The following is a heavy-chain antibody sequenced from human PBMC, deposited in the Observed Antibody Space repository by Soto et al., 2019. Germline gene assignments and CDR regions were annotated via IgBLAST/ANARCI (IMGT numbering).Heavy chain of an antibody. CDR1: GFTVSSNY. Sequence: PGGSLRLSCAASGFTVSSNYMSWVRQAPGKGLEWVSVIYSDGSTYYADSVKGRFTISRDNSENTVSLQMNSLRDEDTAVYYCASSNILTGDYDYWGQGSLVTAPQ. D-gene: IGHD3-9*01. CDR2: IYSDGST. CDR3: ASSNILTGDYDY. J-gene: IGHJ4*02. V-gene: IGHV3-66*01.